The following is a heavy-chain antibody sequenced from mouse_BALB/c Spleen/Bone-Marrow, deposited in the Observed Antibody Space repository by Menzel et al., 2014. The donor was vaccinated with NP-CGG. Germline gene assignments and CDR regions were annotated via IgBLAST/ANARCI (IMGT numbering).Heavy chain of an antibody. CDR3: VRGGGDGYYNWYFDV. Sequence: VQVVESGPGLVAPSQSLSITCTVSGFSLTSYGVHWVRQPPGKGLEWLGVIWAGGSTNYNSALMSRLSISKDNSKSQVFLKMNSLQTDDKAMYYCVRGGGDGYYNWYFDVRGAGTTDTVSS. J-gene: IGHJ1*01. CDR1: GFSLTSYG. V-gene: IGHV2-9*02. D-gene: IGHD2-3*01. CDR2: IWAGGST.